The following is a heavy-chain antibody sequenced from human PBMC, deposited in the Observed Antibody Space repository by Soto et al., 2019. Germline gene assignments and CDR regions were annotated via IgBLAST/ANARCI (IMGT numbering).Heavy chain of an antibody. D-gene: IGHD3-10*02. V-gene: IGHV3-23*01. CDR1: GFPFSDYA. J-gene: IGHJ4*02. Sequence: EVQLLEWGGGVAQPGGSLRVSCAASGFPFSDYAMRWVRQAPGKGLEWVSIITATDGSTYYADSVKGRFTISRDDAKNTLHLQMNSLRVEDTAVYYCVKGLYVWGVTGDYWGQGTLVTVSS. CDR2: ITATDGST. CDR3: VKGLYVWGVTGDY.